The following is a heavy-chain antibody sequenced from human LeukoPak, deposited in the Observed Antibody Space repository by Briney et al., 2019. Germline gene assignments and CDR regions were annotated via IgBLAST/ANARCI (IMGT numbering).Heavy chain of an antibody. CDR3: ARAPANKYDSRLPEDY. CDR2: SNPSDGTT. V-gene: IGHV1-46*01. J-gene: IGHJ4*02. CDR1: GYTFTSYY. Sequence: WASVKVSCKASGYTFTSYYMHWVRQAPGQGLEWMGISNPSDGTTSYPQKFQGRVTMTRDTSTSTVYMDLSSLRSEDTAVYYCARAPANKYDSRLPEDYWGQGTLVTVSS. D-gene: IGHD3-22*01.